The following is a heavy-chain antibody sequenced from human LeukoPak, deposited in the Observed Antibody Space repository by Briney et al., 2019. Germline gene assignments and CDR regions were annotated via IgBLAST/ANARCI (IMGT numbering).Heavy chain of an antibody. V-gene: IGHV3-33*01. CDR3: ARIGGDRDPFDY. J-gene: IGHJ4*02. Sequence: GGSLRLSCAASGFTFSSYGMHWVRQAPGKRLEWVAVIWYDGTNKYYADSVKGRFTISRDNSENTLYLQMNSLRAEDTAVYYCARIGGDRDPFDYWGQGTLVTVSS. D-gene: IGHD2-21*02. CDR1: GFTFSSYG. CDR2: IWYDGTNK.